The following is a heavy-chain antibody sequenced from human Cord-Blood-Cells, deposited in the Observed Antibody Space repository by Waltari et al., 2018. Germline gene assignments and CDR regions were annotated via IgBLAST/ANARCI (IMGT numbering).Heavy chain of an antibody. V-gene: IGHV1-69*01. J-gene: IGHJ3*02. D-gene: IGHD3-3*01. Sequence: VQLVQSGAEVKKPGSSVKVSCKDSGGTFSSYAISWVRQAPGQGLEWMGGISPIFGTANYAQKFQGRVTITADESTSTAYMELSSLRSEDTAVYYCAKNVWSGYYDAFDIWGQGTMVTVSS. CDR2: ISPIFGTA. CDR3: AKNVWSGYYDAFDI. CDR1: GGTFSSYA.